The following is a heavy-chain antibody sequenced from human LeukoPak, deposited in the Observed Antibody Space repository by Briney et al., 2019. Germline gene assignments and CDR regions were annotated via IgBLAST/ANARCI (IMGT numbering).Heavy chain of an antibody. D-gene: IGHD6-13*01. CDR2: IKQDGSEK. CDR1: GFNFSSYW. V-gene: IGHV3-7*03. CDR3: ARRRGGGAAGKDWFDP. J-gene: IGHJ5*02. Sequence: QPGGSLRLPCAASGFNFSSYWMSWVRQAPGKGLEWVANIKQDGSEKYYVDSVKGRFTISRDNAKNSLYLQMNSLRAEDTAVYYCARRRGGGAAGKDWFDPWGQGTLVTVSS.